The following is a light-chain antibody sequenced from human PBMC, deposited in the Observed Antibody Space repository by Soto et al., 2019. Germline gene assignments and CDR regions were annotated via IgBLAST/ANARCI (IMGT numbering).Light chain of an antibody. CDR2: AAS. Sequence: DIQMTQSPSSLSASVGDRVTITCRASQSISSYLNWYQQKPAKAPKLLIYAASSLQSGVPSRFSGSGSGTDFTLTISSLQPEDFATYYCQQSYSTPRTFGGGTKVDIK. CDR3: QQSYSTPRT. J-gene: IGKJ4*01. V-gene: IGKV1-39*01. CDR1: QSISSY.